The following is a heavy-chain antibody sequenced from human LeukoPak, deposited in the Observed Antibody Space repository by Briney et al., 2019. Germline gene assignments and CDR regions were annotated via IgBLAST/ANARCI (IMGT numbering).Heavy chain of an antibody. CDR2: ISGSGGST. CDR3: AKPKARMIVVALHAFDM. J-gene: IGHJ3*02. D-gene: IGHD3-22*01. CDR1: GFTFSSYA. V-gene: IGHV3-23*01. Sequence: GGSLRLSCAASGFTFSSYAMSWVRQAPGKGLEWVSAISGSGGSTYYADSVKGRFTISRDNSKNTLYLQMNSLRAEDTAVYYCAKPKARMIVVALHAFDMWGQGTMVTVSS.